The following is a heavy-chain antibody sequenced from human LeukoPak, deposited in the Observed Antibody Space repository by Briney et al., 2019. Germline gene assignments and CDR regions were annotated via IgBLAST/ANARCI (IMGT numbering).Heavy chain of an antibody. CDR2: MYYSGST. D-gene: IGHD3-22*01. Sequence: SQTLSLTCTVTGGSISSGDYYWSWIRQPPGKGLEWIAYMYYSGSTYYNPSLKSRVTMSADTSKNQPSLKLSSVTAADTAVYYCARPYYYDSRIDPWGQGILVTVSS. CDR3: ARPYYYDSRIDP. V-gene: IGHV4-30-4*01. J-gene: IGHJ5*02. CDR1: GGSISSGDYY.